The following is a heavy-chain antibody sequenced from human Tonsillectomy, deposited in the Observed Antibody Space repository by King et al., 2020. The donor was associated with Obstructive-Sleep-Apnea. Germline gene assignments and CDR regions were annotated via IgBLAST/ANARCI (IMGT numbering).Heavy chain of an antibody. Sequence: QLQESGSGLVKPSQTLSLTCAVSGGSISSGGYSWSWIRQPPGKGLEWIGYIYHSGSTYYNPSLKSRVTISVDRSKNQFSLKLSSVTAADTAVYYCARQSGGYYDSSGYYYMGELYYFDYWGQGTLVTVSS. D-gene: IGHD3-22*01. CDR1: GGSISSGGYS. V-gene: IGHV4-30-2*01. J-gene: IGHJ4*02. CDR2: IYHSGST. CDR3: ARQSGGYYDSSGYYYMGELYYFDY.